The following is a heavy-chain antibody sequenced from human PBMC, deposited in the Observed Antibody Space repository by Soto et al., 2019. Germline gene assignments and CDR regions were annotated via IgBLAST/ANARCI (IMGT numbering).Heavy chain of an antibody. CDR2: ISYDGSNK. CDR1: GFTFSSYA. Sequence: PGGSLRLSCAASGFTFSSYAMHWVRQAPGEGLEWVAVISYDGSNKYYADSVKGRFTISRDNSKNTLYLQMNSLRAEDTAVYYCARDSTVTRFDYWGQGTLVTVSS. V-gene: IGHV3-30-3*01. CDR3: ARDSTVTRFDY. J-gene: IGHJ4*02. D-gene: IGHD4-4*01.